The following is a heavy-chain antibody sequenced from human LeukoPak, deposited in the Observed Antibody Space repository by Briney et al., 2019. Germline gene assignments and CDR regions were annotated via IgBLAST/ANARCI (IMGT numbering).Heavy chain of an antibody. J-gene: IGHJ5*02. V-gene: IGHV4-39*07. Sequence: SETLSLTCTVSGGSISSSSYYWGWIRQPPGKGLEWIGSIYYSGSTYYNPSLKSRVTISVDTSKNQFSLKLSSVTAADTAVYYCASRPVGSNHGLGFQEYNWFDPWGQGTLVTVSS. CDR3: ASRPVGSNHGLGFQEYNWFDP. D-gene: IGHD4-11*01. CDR1: GGSISSSSYY. CDR2: IYYSGST.